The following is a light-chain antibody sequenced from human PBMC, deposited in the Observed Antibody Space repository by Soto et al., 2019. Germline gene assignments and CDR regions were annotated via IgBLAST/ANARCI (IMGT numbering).Light chain of an antibody. Sequence: IVFTHSPCTRSLSPGERATLSFRASQSVSSSFLSWYQQKRGQAPRLLMFGASSRATGIPDRFSGSGSGTAFTLTIYRLEPEDFAVYYCQQSGYSPITFGQGTRLEIK. J-gene: IGKJ5*01. CDR3: QQSGYSPIT. CDR1: QSVSSSF. CDR2: GAS. V-gene: IGKV3-20*01.